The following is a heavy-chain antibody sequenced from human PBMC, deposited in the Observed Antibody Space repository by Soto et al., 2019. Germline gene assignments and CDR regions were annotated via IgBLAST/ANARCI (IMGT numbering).Heavy chain of an antibody. CDR2: INPNSGGT. V-gene: IGHV1-2*04. Sequence: ASVKVSCKASGYTFTGYYMHWVRQAPGQGLEWMGWINPNSGGTNYAQKFQGWVTMTRDTSISTAYMELSRLRSDDTAVYYCARGSQYDYIWGSYRYTEYYFDYWGQGTLVTVSS. D-gene: IGHD3-16*02. CDR3: ARGSQYDYIWGSYRYTEYYFDY. CDR1: GYTFTGYY. J-gene: IGHJ4*02.